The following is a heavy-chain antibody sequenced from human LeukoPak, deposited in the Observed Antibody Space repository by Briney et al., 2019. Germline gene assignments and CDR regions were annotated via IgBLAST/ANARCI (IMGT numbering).Heavy chain of an antibody. CDR1: GFTFSSYW. D-gene: IGHD3-22*01. CDR3: AKHDPRRVVITNWFDP. CDR2: IKQDGSEE. J-gene: IGHJ5*02. V-gene: IGHV3-7*03. Sequence: GGSLRLSCAASGFTFSSYWMSWVRQAPGKGLEWVANIKQDGSEEYYVDSVKGRFTISRGNSKNTLYLQMNSLRAEDTAVYYCAKHDPRRVVITNWFDPWGQGTLVTVSS.